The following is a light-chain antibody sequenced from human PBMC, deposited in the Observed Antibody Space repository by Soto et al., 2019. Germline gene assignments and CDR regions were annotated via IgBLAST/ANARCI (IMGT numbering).Light chain of an antibody. J-gene: IGKJ2*01. CDR2: DAS. Sequence: DIQMTQSPSTLSASVGDRITITCRANQSINSWLACYHQKPGKAPKLLIYDASSLESGVPSRFSGSGSGTEFTLTISSLQPDDFATYYCQQYNSYAYTFGQGTKLEIK. CDR1: QSINSW. CDR3: QQYNSYAYT. V-gene: IGKV1-5*01.